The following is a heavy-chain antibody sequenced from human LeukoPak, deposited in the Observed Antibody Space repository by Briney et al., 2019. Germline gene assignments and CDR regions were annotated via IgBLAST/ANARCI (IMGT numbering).Heavy chain of an antibody. CDR2: IYWDDDK. J-gene: IGHJ5*02. D-gene: IGHD3-9*01. Sequence: KMSGPTLVDPTQTLTLTCTFSGFSLSTSGVGVGWIRQPPGKALEWLALIYWDDDKRYSPSLKSRLTITKDTSKNQVVLTMTNMDPVDTATYYCALYYPDWLLEGYNWFDPWGQGTLVTVSS. CDR3: ALYYPDWLLEGYNWFDP. CDR1: GFSLSTSGVG. V-gene: IGHV2-5*02.